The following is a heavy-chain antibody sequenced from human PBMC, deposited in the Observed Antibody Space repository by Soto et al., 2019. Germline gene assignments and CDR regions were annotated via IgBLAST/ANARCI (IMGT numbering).Heavy chain of an antibody. J-gene: IGHJ6*02. CDR1: GGSISSSSYY. V-gene: IGHV4-39*01. D-gene: IGHD3-3*02. CDR3: ARHELALDV. CDR2: IYYSGSP. Sequence: PSETLSLTCTVSGGSISSSSYYWGWIRQPPGKGLEWIGSIYYSGSPYYNPSLKSRVTISVDTAKDQFPLKLSSVTAADPAVYYFARHELALDVWGQWTTVTVSS.